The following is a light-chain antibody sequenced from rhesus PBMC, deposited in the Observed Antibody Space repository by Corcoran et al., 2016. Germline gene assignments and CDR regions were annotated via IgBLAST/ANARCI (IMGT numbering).Light chain of an antibody. J-gene: IGKJ4*01. V-gene: IGKV1-32*01. CDR2: YAN. Sequence: DIQMTQSPSSLSASVGDRVTITCRASQGISSYLNWYQQKPGKAPKLLIYYANRLGSGVPSRFSGSGSGTEFTLTISSLQPEDFATYYCQQYNSLPLTFGGGTKVELK. CDR3: QQYNSLPLT. CDR1: QGISSY.